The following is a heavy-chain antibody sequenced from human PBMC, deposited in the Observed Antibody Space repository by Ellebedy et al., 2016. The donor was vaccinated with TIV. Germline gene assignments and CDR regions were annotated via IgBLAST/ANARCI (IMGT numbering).Heavy chain of an antibody. V-gene: IGHV1-46*04. D-gene: IGHD3-10*01. J-gene: IGHJ6*02. CDR2: INPSGGST. CDR1: GYTFTSYY. Sequence: AASVKVSCKASGYTFTSYYMHWVRQAPGQGLEWMGIINPSGGSTSYAQKLQGRVTMTRDTSTSTVYMELSSLRSEDTAVYYCARDIRLWFGELPYEYYYYYGMDVWGQGTTVTVSS. CDR3: ARDIRLWFGELPYEYYYYYGMDV.